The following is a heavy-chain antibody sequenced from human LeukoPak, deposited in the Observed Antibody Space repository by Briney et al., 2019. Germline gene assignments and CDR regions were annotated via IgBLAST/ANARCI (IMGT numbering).Heavy chain of an antibody. V-gene: IGHV4-34*01. CDR1: GGSFSGYY. CDR3: ARIGYDTTGYGRKMDY. CDR2: INHSGST. D-gene: IGHD3-22*01. Sequence: SETLSLTCAVYGGSFSGYYWSWIRQPPGKGLEWIGEINHSGSTNYNPSLKSRVTISLDTSKNQFSLKLSSVTAADTAVYYCARIGYDTTGYGRKMDYWGQGALVTVSS. J-gene: IGHJ4*02.